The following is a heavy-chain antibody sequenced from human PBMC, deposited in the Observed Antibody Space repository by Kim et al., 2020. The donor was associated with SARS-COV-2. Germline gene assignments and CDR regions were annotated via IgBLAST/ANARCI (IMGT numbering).Heavy chain of an antibody. D-gene: IGHD3-16*01. V-gene: IGHV3-74*01. Sequence: GGSLRLSCAASGFTFSTYCMHWVRQAPGKGLVWVSRINGSGGTTNYADSVKGRFTISRDNSKNTLHLQMSRLRAEDTAVYYCARDLVLGSYSHDAFDNWGQGTMVSVSS. CDR2: INGSGGTT. CDR1: GFTFSTYC. J-gene: IGHJ3*02. CDR3: ARDLVLGSYSHDAFDN.